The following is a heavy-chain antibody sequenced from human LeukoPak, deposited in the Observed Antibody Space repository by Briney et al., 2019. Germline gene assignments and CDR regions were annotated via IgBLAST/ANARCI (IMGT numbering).Heavy chain of an antibody. CDR3: VRRAASGHLDY. CDR2: TRNKANSYTT. D-gene: IGHD2-15*01. CDR1: GFTFSDYY. J-gene: IGHJ4*02. Sequence: GGSLRLSCSASGFTFSDYYIDWVRQAPGKGLERVGRTRNKANSYTTEYAASVRDRFTMSRDDSKNSLWLQMNSLKTDDTAVYYCVRRAASGHLDYWGQGTLVTVSS. V-gene: IGHV3-72*01.